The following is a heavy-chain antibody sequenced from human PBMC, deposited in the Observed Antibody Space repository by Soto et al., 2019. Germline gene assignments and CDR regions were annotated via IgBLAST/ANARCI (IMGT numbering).Heavy chain of an antibody. D-gene: IGHD1-26*01. J-gene: IGHJ6*02. CDR2: IYPGDSDT. Sequence: LKISCKGSGYSFTSYWIGWVRQMPGKGLEWMGIIYPGDSDTRYSPSFQGQVTISADKSISTAYLQWSSLKASDTAMYYCARQRLIVGATTFDYYYGMDVWGQGTTVTVSS. CDR3: ARQRLIVGATTFDYYYGMDV. V-gene: IGHV5-51*01. CDR1: GYSFTSYW.